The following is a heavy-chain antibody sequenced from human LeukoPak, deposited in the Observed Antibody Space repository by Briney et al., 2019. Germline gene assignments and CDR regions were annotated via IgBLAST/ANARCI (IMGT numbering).Heavy chain of an antibody. CDR1: GYTFTSYG. Sequence: GASVKVSYKASGYTFTSYGISWVRQAPGQGLEWMGWISAYNGNTNYAQKLQGRVTMTTDTSTSTAYMELRSLRSDDTAVYYCAREDATYVWGSYRSNTLDYWGQGTLVTVSS. D-gene: IGHD3-16*02. V-gene: IGHV1-18*04. CDR3: AREDATYVWGSYRSNTLDY. J-gene: IGHJ4*02. CDR2: ISAYNGNT.